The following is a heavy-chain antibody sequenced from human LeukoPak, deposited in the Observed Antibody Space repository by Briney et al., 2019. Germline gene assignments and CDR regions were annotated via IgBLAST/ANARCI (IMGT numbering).Heavy chain of an antibody. D-gene: IGHD6-6*01. CDR3: ARGAIAPRLLSY. Sequence: PSETLSLTCSVSGYPITSDYYWGWIRQPPGKGLEWIGTIYHSGSTYYNPSLKSRVTISVDMSKNQLSLKMSSVTAADTAVYYCARGAIAPRLLSYWGQGTLVTVSS. V-gene: IGHV4-38-2*02. CDR2: IYHSGST. J-gene: IGHJ4*02. CDR1: GYPITSDYY.